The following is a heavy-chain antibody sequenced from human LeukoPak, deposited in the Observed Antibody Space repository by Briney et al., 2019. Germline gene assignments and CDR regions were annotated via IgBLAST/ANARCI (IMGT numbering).Heavy chain of an antibody. J-gene: IGHJ4*02. CDR2: IYYSGST. D-gene: IGHD3-10*01. V-gene: IGHV4-59*01. CDR3: ARGRLSKYAPTYYYGSGSYYDY. CDR1: GGSISPYY. Sequence: SETLSLTCTVSGGSISPYYWSWIRQPPGKGLEWIGYIYYSGSTNYNPSLKSRVTISVDTSKNQFSLKLSSVTAADTAVYYCARGRLSKYAPTYYYGSGSYYDYWGQGTLVTVSS.